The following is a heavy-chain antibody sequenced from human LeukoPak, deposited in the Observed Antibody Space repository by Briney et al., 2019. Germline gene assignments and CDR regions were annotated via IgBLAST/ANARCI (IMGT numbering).Heavy chain of an antibody. J-gene: IGHJ5*02. CDR1: GGSISSYY. D-gene: IGHD3-10*01. V-gene: IGHV4-59*01. CDR3: ARNPLERYYYGSGSYSNWFDP. Sequence: SETLSLTCTVSGGSISSYYWSWIRQPPGKGLEWIGYIYYSGSTNYNPSLKSRVTISVDTSKNQFSLKLSSVTAADTAVYYCARNPLERYYYGSGSYSNWFDPWGQGTLVTVSS. CDR2: IYYSGST.